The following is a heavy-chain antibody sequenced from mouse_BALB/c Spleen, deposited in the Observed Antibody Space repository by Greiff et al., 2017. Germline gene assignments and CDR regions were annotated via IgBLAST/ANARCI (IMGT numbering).Heavy chain of an antibody. D-gene: IGHD1-2*01. CDR2: IYPGSGST. CDR3: TRATAY. J-gene: IGHJ3*01. Sequence: LQQPGSELVRPGASVKLSCKASGYTFTSYWMHWVKQRPGQGLEWIGNIYPGSGSTNYDEKFKSKATLTVDTSSSTAYMQLSSLTSEDSAVYYCTRATAYWGQGTLVTVSA. CDR1: GYTFTSYW. V-gene: IGHV1S22*01.